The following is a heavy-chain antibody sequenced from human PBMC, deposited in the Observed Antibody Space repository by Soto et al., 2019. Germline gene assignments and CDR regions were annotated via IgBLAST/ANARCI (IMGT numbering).Heavy chain of an antibody. CDR2: IYHSGST. CDR1: GGSISSGGYS. Sequence: KPSETLSLTCAVSGGSISSGGYSWSWIRQPPGKGLEWIGYIYHSGSTYYNPSLKSRVTISVDRSKNQFSLKLSSVTAADTAVYYCATTLPSTNTYYYGSGSYYNDYGMDVWGQGTTVTVSS. CDR3: ATTLPSTNTYYYGSGSYYNDYGMDV. J-gene: IGHJ6*02. D-gene: IGHD3-10*01. V-gene: IGHV4-30-2*01.